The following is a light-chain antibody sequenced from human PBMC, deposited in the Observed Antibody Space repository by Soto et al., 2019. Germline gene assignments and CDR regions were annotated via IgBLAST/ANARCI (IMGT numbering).Light chain of an antibody. Sequence: QSVLTQPASVSGSPGQSITISCIGTRSDIGGYNYVSWHQQHPGKAPKLMIYDAYERPLGVSNRFSGSKSGNTASLTISGLQNEDEADYYCSSYTDDRSYVVGNGTKVTVL. V-gene: IGLV2-14*03. CDR2: DAY. CDR3: SSYTDDRSYV. CDR1: RSDIGGYNY. J-gene: IGLJ1*01.